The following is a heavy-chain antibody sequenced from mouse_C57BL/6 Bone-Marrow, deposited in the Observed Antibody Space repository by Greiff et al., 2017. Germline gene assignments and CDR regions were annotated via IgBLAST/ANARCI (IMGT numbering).Heavy chain of an antibody. Sequence: EVMLVESGAELVRPGASVKLSCTASGFNIKDDYMHWVKQRPEQGLEWIGWIDPENGDTEYASKFQGKATIAADTSSNTAYLQLSSLTSEDTAVYYCTTVVHYWGKGTTLTVSS. V-gene: IGHV14-4*01. J-gene: IGHJ2*01. CDR1: GFNIKDDY. CDR2: IDPENGDT. D-gene: IGHD1-1*01. CDR3: TTVVHY.